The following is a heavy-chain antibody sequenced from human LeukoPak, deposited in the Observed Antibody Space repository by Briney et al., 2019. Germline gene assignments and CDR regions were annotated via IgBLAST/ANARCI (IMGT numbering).Heavy chain of an antibody. CDR1: GSTFTSYA. J-gene: IGHJ5*02. V-gene: IGHV7-4-1*02. D-gene: IGHD3-22*01. Sequence: ASVKVSCKASGSTFTSYAMNWVRQAPGQGLEWMGWINTNTGNPTYAHGFTGRFVFSLDTSVSTAYLQISSLKAEDTAVYYCARGFYYDSSGYRVRQNWFDPWGQGTLVTVSS. CDR2: INTNTGNP. CDR3: ARGFYYDSSGYRVRQNWFDP.